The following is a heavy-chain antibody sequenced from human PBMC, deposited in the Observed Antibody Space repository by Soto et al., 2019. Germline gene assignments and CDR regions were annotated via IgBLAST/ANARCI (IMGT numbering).Heavy chain of an antibody. CDR1: GYSFAGYW. J-gene: IGHJ6*02. CDR3: ARLNLLYYYYGMDV. CDR2: IDPSDSQT. V-gene: IGHV5-10-1*01. Sequence: GESLKISCKGSGYSFAGYWITWVRQKPGKGLEWMGRIDPSDSQTYYSPSFRGHVTISATKSITTVFLQWSSLKASDTAMYYCARLNLLYYYYGMDVWGQGTPVTVSS. D-gene: IGHD1-26*01.